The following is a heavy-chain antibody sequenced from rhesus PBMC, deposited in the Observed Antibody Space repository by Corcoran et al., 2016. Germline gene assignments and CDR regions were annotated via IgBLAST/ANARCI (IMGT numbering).Heavy chain of an antibody. CDR3: TREAITMVDIFDY. CDR1: GYTFNTYY. D-gene: IGHD3-28*01. Sequence: QVQLVQSGAEIKQPGASVQLSCKASGYTFNTYYMHWVITAPGQGLEWIGLISHYNGKHAYAQNFQGRVTITTDTSTSTGYLELSSLRSEDTAVYYCTREAITMVDIFDYWGQGVLVTVSS. CDR2: ISHYNGKH. V-gene: IGHV1-180*01. J-gene: IGHJ4*01.